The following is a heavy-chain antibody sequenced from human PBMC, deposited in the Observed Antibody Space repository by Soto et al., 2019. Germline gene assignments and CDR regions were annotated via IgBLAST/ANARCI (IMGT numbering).Heavy chain of an antibody. CDR1: GYTFTSYD. CDR2: MNPNSGNT. Sequence: QVQLVQSGAEVKKPGASVKVSCKASGYTFTSYDINWVRQATGQGLEWMGWMNPNSGNTVYAQKFQGRVTMTRHTSVSTAYMELSSLRSEDTAVYYCARERSSGWYVDYWGQGTLVTVSS. CDR3: ARERSSGWYVDY. J-gene: IGHJ4*02. D-gene: IGHD6-19*01. V-gene: IGHV1-8*01.